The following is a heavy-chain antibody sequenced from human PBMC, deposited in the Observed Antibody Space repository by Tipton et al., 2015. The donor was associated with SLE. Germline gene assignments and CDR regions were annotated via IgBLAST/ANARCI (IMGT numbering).Heavy chain of an antibody. CDR1: GGSISSSSYY. D-gene: IGHD3-10*01. J-gene: IGHJ6*03. CDR2: IYYSGST. Sequence: GLVKPSETLSLTCTVSGGSISSSSYYWGWIRQPPGKGLEWIGSIYYSGSTYYNPSLKSRVTISVDTSKNQFSLKLSSVTAADTAVYYCARGGRHYGSGVYYYYYYMDVWGKGTTVTVSS. CDR3: ARGGRHYGSGVYYYYYYMDV. V-gene: IGHV4-39*07.